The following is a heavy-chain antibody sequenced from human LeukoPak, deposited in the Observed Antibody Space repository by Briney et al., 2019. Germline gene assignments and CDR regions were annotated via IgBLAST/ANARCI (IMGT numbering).Heavy chain of an antibody. Sequence: SETLSLTCTVSGGSISSYYWSWIRQPPGKGLEWIGSIYYSGSTYYNPSLKSRVTISVDTSKNQFSLKLSSVTAADTAVYYCARRLSSSWYVHWFDPWGQGTLVTVSS. V-gene: IGHV4-59*04. D-gene: IGHD6-13*01. CDR2: IYYSGST. CDR1: GGSISSYY. CDR3: ARRLSSSWYVHWFDP. J-gene: IGHJ5*02.